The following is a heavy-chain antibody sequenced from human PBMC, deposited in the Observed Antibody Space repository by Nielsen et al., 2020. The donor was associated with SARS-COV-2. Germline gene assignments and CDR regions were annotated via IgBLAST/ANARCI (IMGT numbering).Heavy chain of an antibody. J-gene: IGHJ4*02. CDR1: GFTFSSYG. V-gene: IGHV3-30*03. CDR2: ISYDGSNK. CDR3: ATSGRYY. D-gene: IGHD1-26*01. Sequence: GESLKISCAASGFTFSSYGMHWVRQAPGKGLEWVAVISYDGSNKYYADSVKGRFTISRDNSKNTLYLQMNSLRAEDTAVYFCATSGRYYWGQGTLVTVSS.